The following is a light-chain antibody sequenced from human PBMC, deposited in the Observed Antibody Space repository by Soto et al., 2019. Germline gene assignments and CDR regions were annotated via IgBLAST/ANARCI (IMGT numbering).Light chain of an antibody. CDR1: QSVSSY. J-gene: IGKJ3*01. CDR3: HQRNNWPLP. Sequence: EIVLTQSPATLSLSPGERATLSCRASQSVSSYLDWYQQKPGQAPRLLIYDASNRATGIPARFSGSGSGTDFTLTISSLEPEDFAIYYCHQRNNWPLPFGPGTEVDVK. V-gene: IGKV3-11*01. CDR2: DAS.